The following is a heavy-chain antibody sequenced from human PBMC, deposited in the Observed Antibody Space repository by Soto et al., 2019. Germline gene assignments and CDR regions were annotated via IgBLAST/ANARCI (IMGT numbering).Heavy chain of an antibody. D-gene: IGHD1-20*01. J-gene: IGHJ6*02. CDR2: ISWDGGST. CDR1: GFTFDDYT. CDR3: AKGKYNWNYYYGMDV. V-gene: IGHV3-43*01. Sequence: QAGGSLRLSCAASGFTFDDYTMHWVRQAPGKGLEWVSLISWDGGSTYYADSVKGRFTISRDNSKNSLYLQMNSLRTEDTALYYCAKGKYNWNYYYGMDVWGQGTTVTVSS.